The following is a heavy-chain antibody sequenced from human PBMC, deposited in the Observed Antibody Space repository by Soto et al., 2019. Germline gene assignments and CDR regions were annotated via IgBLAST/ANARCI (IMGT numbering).Heavy chain of an antibody. V-gene: IGHV1-3*01. Sequence: ATVKRSCKSWCYALTTFAMHWVRQAPGQRLEWMGWINAGNGNTKYSQKFQGRVTITRDTSASTAYMELSSLRSEDTAVYYCARDPPIYGGTGSFDYWGQ. CDR2: INAGNGNT. CDR3: ARDPPIYGGTGSFDY. D-gene: IGHD2-15*01. J-gene: IGHJ4*01. CDR1: CYALTTFA.